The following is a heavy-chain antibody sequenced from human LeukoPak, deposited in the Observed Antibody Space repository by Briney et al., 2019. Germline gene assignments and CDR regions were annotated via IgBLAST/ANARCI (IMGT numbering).Heavy chain of an antibody. CDR1: GFTFDDYA. CDR2: ISWNSGDK. J-gene: IGHJ4*02. CDR3: ARGKYYFDY. Sequence: GGSLRLSCAASGFTFDDYAMYWVRQAPGKGLEWVSGISWNSGDKAYADSVKGRFTISRDNAKNSLYLQMNSLRAEDTAVYYCARGKYYFDYWGQGTLVTVSS. V-gene: IGHV3-9*01.